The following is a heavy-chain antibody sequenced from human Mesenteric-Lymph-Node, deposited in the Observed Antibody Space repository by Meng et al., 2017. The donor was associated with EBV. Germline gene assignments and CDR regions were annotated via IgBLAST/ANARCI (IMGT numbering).Heavy chain of an antibody. CDR1: GASIISGSYY. D-gene: IGHD4-11*01. J-gene: IGHJ4*02. V-gene: IGHV4-39*01. CDR3: VSYDYGNYVSFDS. CDR2: IYYRGST. Sequence: HRQEPGPVLADLWGSVSITCKSPGASIISGSYYWGGIRQPPGKGLEWIGSIYYRGSTYYNPSLRSRVSISVDTSKNHFSLKLSSVTAADTAMYYCVSYDYGNYVSFDSWGQGILVTVSS.